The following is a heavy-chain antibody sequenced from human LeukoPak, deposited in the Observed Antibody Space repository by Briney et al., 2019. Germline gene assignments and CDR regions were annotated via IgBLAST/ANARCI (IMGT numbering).Heavy chain of an antibody. CDR1: GYTFTSYA. CDR3: AREEKYCSGGSCYYYYYGMDV. CDR2: INAGNGNT. V-gene: IGHV1-3*01. D-gene: IGHD2-15*01. J-gene: IGHJ6*02. Sequence: ASVTVSCTASGYTFTSYAMHWVRQAPGQRLEWMGWINAGNGNTKYSQKFQGRVTITRDTSASTAYMELSSLRSEDTAVYYCAREEKYCSGGSCYYYYYGMDVWGQGTTVTVSS.